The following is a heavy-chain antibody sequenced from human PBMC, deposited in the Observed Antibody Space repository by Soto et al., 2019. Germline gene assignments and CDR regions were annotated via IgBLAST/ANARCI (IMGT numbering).Heavy chain of an antibody. CDR2: INPNSGGT. CDR3: ARDGGLRYYSGGSCYSNNYCYYDGMDV. V-gene: IGHV1-2*02. CDR1: GYTFTGYY. Sequence: ASVQVSCKASGYTFTGYYMHWVRQAPGQGLEWMGWINPNSGGTNYAQKFQGRVTMTRDTSISTAYMELSRLRADDTAVYYCARDGGLRYYSGGSCYSNNYCYYDGMDVWGQGTTVTVSS. D-gene: IGHD2-15*01. J-gene: IGHJ6*02.